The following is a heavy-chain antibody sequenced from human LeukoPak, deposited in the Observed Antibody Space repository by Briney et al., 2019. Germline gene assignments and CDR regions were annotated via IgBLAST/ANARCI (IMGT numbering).Heavy chain of an antibody. Sequence: ASVKVSCKASGYTFTSYDINWVRQATGQGLEWMGWMNPNSDNTEYAQKFQGRVTMTRNTSINTVYMELSRLRSDDTAVYYCAREGDIRTPFFDYWGQGTLVTVSS. CDR2: MNPNSDNT. V-gene: IGHV1-8*01. J-gene: IGHJ4*02. CDR3: AREGDIRTPFFDY. CDR1: GYTFTSYD. D-gene: IGHD3-9*01.